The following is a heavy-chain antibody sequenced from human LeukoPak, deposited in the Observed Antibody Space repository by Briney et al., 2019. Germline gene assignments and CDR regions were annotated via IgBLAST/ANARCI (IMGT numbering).Heavy chain of an antibody. CDR2: IYHSGST. CDR3: ARGGSGSYVVDP. CDR1: GGSISSTNW. V-gene: IGHV4-4*02. Sequence: SEILSLTCAVSGGSISSTNWWSWVRQPPGKGLEWIGEIYHSGSTNYNPFLKSRVTISVDKSKNEFFLKLTSVTAADTAVYFCARGGSGSYVVDPWGQGTLVTVSS. D-gene: IGHD3-10*01. J-gene: IGHJ5*02.